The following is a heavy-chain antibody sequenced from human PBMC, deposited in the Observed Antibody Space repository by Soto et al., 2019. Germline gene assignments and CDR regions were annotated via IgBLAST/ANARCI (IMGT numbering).Heavy chain of an antibody. D-gene: IGHD3-3*01. J-gene: IGHJ4*02. CDR1: GGSFSSSRYF. V-gene: IGHV4-39*01. Sequence: SETLSLTCTVSGGSFSSSRYFWGWIRQPPGKGLEWIGSIYYSGSTNYNPSLESRVTVSADTSKNQFSLKLSSVTAADTAMYYCTSQELRLLEWLAPHPFDYWGQGTLVTVSS. CDR3: TSQELRLLEWLAPHPFDY. CDR2: IYYSGST.